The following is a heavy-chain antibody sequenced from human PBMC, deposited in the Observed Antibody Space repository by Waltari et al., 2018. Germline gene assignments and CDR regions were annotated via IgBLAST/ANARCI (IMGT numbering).Heavy chain of an antibody. D-gene: IGHD6-19*01. J-gene: IGHJ4*02. CDR3: AGVLSSGWPDYFDY. V-gene: IGHV1-69*08. CDR2: IIPIFGTA. Sequence: QVQLVQSGAEVKKPGSSVKVSCKASGCPFSSYALSWVRQAPGQGLEWMGRIIPIFGTANYAQKFQGRVTITADKSTSTAYMELSSLRSEDTAVYYCAGVLSSGWPDYFDYWGQGTLVTVSS. CDR1: GCPFSSYA.